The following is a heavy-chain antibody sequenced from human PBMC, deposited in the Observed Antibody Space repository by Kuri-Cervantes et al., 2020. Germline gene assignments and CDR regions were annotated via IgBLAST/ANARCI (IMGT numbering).Heavy chain of an antibody. V-gene: IGHV4-34*01. CDR2: IYHRGST. CDR1: GGSISGYY. Sequence: SQTLSLTCAVYGGSISGYYWTWIRQPPGKGLEWIGDIYHRGSTNYNPSLKSRVTISVDTSKNQFSVKLSSVTAADTAVYYCASSTGSGTFDYWGQGTLVTDSS. CDR3: ASSTGSGTFDY. J-gene: IGHJ4*02. D-gene: IGHD1-26*01.